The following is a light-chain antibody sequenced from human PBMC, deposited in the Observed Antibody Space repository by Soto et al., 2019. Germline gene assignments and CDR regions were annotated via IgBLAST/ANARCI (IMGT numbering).Light chain of an antibody. J-gene: IGLJ2*01. Sequence: QSALTQPASVSGSPGQSITISCTGTSSDVGFYNFLSWYQQNPGKAPKLIIYEVNNRPSGVSNRFSGSKSGNTASLTISGLQAEDEADYYCSTYRSGNTPVEFGGGTQLTVL. CDR3: STYRSGNTPVE. V-gene: IGLV2-14*01. CDR1: SSDVGFYNF. CDR2: EVN.